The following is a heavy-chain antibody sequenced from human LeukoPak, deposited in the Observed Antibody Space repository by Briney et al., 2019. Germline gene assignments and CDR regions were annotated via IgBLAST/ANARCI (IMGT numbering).Heavy chain of an antibody. J-gene: IGHJ4*02. CDR2: ISGSGGST. D-gene: IGHD1-26*01. CDR3: ANRPYSGSYQYFDY. V-gene: IGHV3-23*01. CDR1: GFTFSSYA. Sequence: GGSLRLSCAASGFTFSSYAMSWVRQAPGKGLEWVSAISGSGGSTYYADSVKGRFTISRDNSKNTLYLQMNNLRAEDTAVYYCANRPYSGSYQYFDYWGQGTLVTVSS.